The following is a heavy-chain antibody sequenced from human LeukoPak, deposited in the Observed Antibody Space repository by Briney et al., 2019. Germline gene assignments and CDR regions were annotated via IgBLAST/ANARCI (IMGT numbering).Heavy chain of an antibody. CDR1: GFTFSNYD. D-gene: IGHD6-13*01. J-gene: IGHJ4*02. CDR2: IWYDGINN. Sequence: GGSLILSCAASGFTFSNYDMHWVRQAPGEGLVWVAVIWYDGINNYYADSVKGRFSISRDNSKNALYLQMNSLSAEDTAVYFCARDYSRNSFDYWGQGTLVTVSS. CDR3: ARDYSRNSFDY. V-gene: IGHV3-33*01.